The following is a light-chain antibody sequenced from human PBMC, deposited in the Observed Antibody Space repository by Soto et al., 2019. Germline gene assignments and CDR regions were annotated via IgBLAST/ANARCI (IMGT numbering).Light chain of an antibody. CDR1: QSISSW. CDR2: KAS. V-gene: IGKV1-5*03. J-gene: IGKJ1*01. CDR3: QQYNSYWT. Sequence: QVTQSSSSLSASLRACVPLTCRASQSISSWLAWYQQKPGKAPKLLIYKASSLESGDPSRFSGSGSGTEFTLTISSLQPDDFATYYCQQYNSYWTFGQGTKV.